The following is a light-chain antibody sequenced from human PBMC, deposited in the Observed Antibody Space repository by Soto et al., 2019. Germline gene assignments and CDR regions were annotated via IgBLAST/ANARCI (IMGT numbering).Light chain of an antibody. CDR1: SSDVGGYNY. J-gene: IGLJ1*01. V-gene: IGLV2-14*01. Sequence: QSALTQPASVSGSPGQSITISCTGTSSDVGGYNYVSWYQQHPGKAPKLMIYDVSNRPSGVSNRFSGSKSGNTASLNISALQAEYEDDYYCSSYTSSSSYVFGTGTKVTVL. CDR3: SSYTSSSSYV. CDR2: DVS.